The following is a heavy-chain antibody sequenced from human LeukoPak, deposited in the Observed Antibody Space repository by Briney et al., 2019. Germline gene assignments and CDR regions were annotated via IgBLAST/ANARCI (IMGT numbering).Heavy chain of an antibody. V-gene: IGHV3-7*01. D-gene: IGHD5-12*01. CDR1: GFILSGYW. J-gene: IGHJ4*02. CDR2: LHADGNEK. Sequence: PGGSLRLSCAASGFILSGYWMSGVRQAPGKGLEWVARLHADGNEKNFVGSVQGRFTVSRDNAKNSLYLQMNSLRVEDTAVYYCARGGYSFDYLGQGTLVTVSS. CDR3: ARGGYSFDY.